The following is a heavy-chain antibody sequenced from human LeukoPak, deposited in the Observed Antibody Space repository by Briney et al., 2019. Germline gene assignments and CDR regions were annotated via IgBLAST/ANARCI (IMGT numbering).Heavy chain of an antibody. J-gene: IGHJ4*02. CDR3: TTHPGIQLWFY. Sequence: GGSLRLSCAASGFTFNNAWMRWVRQAPGKGLEWVGRIKSKTDGGTTDYAAPVKGRFTISRDDSKNTLYLQMNSLKTEDTAVYYCTTHPGIQLWFYWGQGTLVTVSS. D-gene: IGHD5-18*01. V-gene: IGHV3-15*01. CDR2: IKSKTDGGTT. CDR1: GFTFNNAW.